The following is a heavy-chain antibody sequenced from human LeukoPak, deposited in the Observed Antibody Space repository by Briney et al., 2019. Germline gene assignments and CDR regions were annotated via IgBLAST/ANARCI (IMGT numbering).Heavy chain of an antibody. CDR3: AAASEYYYDSSGLDY. Sequence: GASVKVSCKASGFTFTSSAMQWVRQARGQRLEWIGWIVVGSGNTNYAQKFQERVTITRDMSTSTAYMELSSLRSEDTAVYYCAAASEYYYDSSGLDYWGQGTLVTVSS. D-gene: IGHD3-22*01. J-gene: IGHJ4*02. CDR2: IVVGSGNT. CDR1: GFTFTSSA. V-gene: IGHV1-58*02.